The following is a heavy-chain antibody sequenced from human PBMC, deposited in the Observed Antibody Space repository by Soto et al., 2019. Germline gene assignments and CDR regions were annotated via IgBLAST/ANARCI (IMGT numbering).Heavy chain of an antibody. Sequence: EVQLLESGGGLVQHGGSLRLSCAASGFTFSSYAMSWARQAPGKGVEWVSGISDSGGSTYYADSVKGRFTISRDNSNKKLDLRMNSLGVDDTAIYYCAKDVDIVALYYYGLDVWGQGATVTV. D-gene: IGHD5-12*01. V-gene: IGHV3-23*01. J-gene: IGHJ6*02. CDR2: ISDSGGST. CDR1: GFTFSSYA. CDR3: AKDVDIVALYYYGLDV.